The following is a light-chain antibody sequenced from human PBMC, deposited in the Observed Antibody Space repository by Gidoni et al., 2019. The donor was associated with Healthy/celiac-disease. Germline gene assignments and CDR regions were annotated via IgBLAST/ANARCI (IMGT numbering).Light chain of an antibody. CDR1: SSNIGAGYD. V-gene: IGLV1-40*01. J-gene: IGLJ1*01. CDR2: GNS. CDR3: QSYDRSLSGYV. Sequence: QSVLTQPPSVSEAPGQRVTISCTGSSSNIGAGYDVHWYQQLPGTAPKLLIYGNSNRPSGVPDRFSGSKSGTSASVAITGLQAEDEADYYCQSYDRSLSGYVFGTGTKGTVL.